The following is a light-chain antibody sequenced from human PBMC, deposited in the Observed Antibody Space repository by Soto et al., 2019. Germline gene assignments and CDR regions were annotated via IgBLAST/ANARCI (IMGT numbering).Light chain of an antibody. CDR1: QSVSSTF. CDR2: GAS. J-gene: IGKJ1*01. Sequence: EIVLTQSPGSLSLSPGERATLSCRASQSVSSTFFAWYQQKPGQAPRLLIYGASSRATGIPDRFSGSGSGTDFTLTISRLEPEDFAVYYCQQSASSLTFGQGTKVEIK. CDR3: QQSASSLT. V-gene: IGKV3-20*01.